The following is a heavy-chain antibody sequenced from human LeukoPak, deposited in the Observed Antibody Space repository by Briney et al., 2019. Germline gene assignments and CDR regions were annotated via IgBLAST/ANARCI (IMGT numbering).Heavy chain of an antibody. CDR3: AKVAYGDYEYFFDY. D-gene: IGHD4-17*01. Sequence: PGGSLRLSCAASGFPFRNYAMGWVRQAPGKGLEWVSTTSASGGSTYYTDSVKGRFPISRDNSKNTLYLQMNNLRAENTAIYYCAKVAYGDYEYFFDYWGQGILVAVSS. J-gene: IGHJ4*02. CDR1: GFPFRNYA. V-gene: IGHV3-23*01. CDR2: TSASGGST.